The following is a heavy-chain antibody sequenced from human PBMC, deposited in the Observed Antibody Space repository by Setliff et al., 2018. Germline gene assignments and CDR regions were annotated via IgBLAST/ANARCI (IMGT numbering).Heavy chain of an antibody. D-gene: IGHD4-4*01. CDR3: ARVDYSPINYYYYYMDV. J-gene: IGHJ6*03. CDR2: IYASGST. V-gene: IGHV4-61*09. CDR1: GGSISSGSYY. Sequence: SETLSLTCTVSGGSISSGSYYWNWVRQPAGKGLEWIGHIYASGSTNYNPSLKSRVTISVDTSKNQFSLKLSSVTAADTAVYYCARVDYSPINYYYYYMDVWGKGTTVTVSS.